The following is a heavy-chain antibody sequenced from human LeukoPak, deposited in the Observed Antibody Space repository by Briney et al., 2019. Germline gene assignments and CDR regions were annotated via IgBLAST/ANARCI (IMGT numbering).Heavy chain of an antibody. CDR2: ISSSSSYI. CDR3: ARDRDFWSSYDRXDGWDV. Sequence: GGSLRLSCVASGFTFSSYSMKWVRQAPGKGLEWVSSISSSSSYIDYADSVKGRFTISRDNAKNSLYLQMRSLRAEDTAVFYCARDRDFWSSYDRXDGWDVWGQGTAVTVSS. CDR1: GFTFSSYS. D-gene: IGHD3-3*01. J-gene: IGHJ6*02. V-gene: IGHV3-21*01.